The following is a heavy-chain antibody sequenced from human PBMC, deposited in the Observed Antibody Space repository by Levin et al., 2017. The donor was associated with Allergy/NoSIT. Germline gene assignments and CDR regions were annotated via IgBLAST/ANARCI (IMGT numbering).Heavy chain of an antibody. D-gene: IGHD6-13*01. CDR2: ISYDGSNK. Sequence: GGSLRLSCAASGFTFSSYAMHWVGQAPGKGLEWVAVISYDGSNKYYADSVKGRFTISRDNSKNTLYLQMNSLRAEDTAVYYCARDRYSSSWYRGFYYYDYGMDVWGQGTTVTVSS. J-gene: IGHJ6*02. V-gene: IGHV3-30*04. CDR1: GFTFSSYA. CDR3: ARDRYSSSWYRGFYYYDYGMDV.